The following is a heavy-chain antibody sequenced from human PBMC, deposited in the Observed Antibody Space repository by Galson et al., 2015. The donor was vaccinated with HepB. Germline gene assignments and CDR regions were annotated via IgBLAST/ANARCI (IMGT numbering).Heavy chain of an antibody. V-gene: IGHV1-69*13. CDR3: ARGGRYCSGGSCYLPQI. D-gene: IGHD2-15*01. CDR2: IIPIFGTA. J-gene: IGHJ3*02. CDR1: GGTFSRYT. Sequence: SVKVSCKASGGTFSRYTISWVRQAPGQGLEWMGGIIPIFGTANYAQKFQGRVTITADESTSTAYMELSSLRSEDTAVYYCARGGRYCSGGSCYLPQIWGQGTMVTVSS.